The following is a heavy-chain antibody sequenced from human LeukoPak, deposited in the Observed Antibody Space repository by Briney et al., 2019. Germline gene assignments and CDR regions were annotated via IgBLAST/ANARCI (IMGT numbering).Heavy chain of an antibody. CDR3: ARDNSVGIGRGGAFNI. V-gene: IGHV3-30*03. CDR2: ISYDGSNK. CDR1: GFTFSSYG. D-gene: IGHD4-23*01. J-gene: IGHJ3*02. Sequence: GRSLRLSCAASGFTFSSYGMHWVRQAPGKGLEWVAVISYDGSNKYYADSVKGRFTISRDNSKNTLYLQMNSLRSEDTAVYYCARDNSVGIGRGGAFNIWGQGTMVSVSS.